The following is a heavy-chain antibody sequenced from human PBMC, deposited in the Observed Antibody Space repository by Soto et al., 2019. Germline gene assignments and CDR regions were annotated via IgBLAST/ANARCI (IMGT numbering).Heavy chain of an antibody. CDR2: IIPILGIA. CDR3: ARGGITGSWFDP. Sequence: QVQLVQSGAEVKKPGSSVKVSCKASGGTFSSYTISWVRQAPGQGLEWMGRIIPILGIANYAQKFQGRVTITADKSTSTAYRELSSLRSEDTAVYYCARGGITGSWFDPWGQGTLVTVSS. J-gene: IGHJ5*02. CDR1: GGTFSSYT. D-gene: IGHD1-20*01. V-gene: IGHV1-69*02.